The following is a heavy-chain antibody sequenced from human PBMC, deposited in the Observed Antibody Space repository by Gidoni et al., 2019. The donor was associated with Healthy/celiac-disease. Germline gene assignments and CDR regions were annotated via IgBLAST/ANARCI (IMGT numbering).Heavy chain of an antibody. CDR2: ISGSGGST. CDR1: VLPFSSYA. Sequence: EGQLLESGEGLVQPGVSLRLSFAVSVLPFSSYAMSWVRQAPGKGLEWVAAISGSGGSTYYEDSVKGRFTISRDNSKNTLYLQMNSLRAEDTAVYYCAKDNGYSYGPYYFDYWGQGTLVTVSS. V-gene: IGHV3-23*01. J-gene: IGHJ4*02. D-gene: IGHD5-18*01. CDR3: AKDNGYSYGPYYFDY.